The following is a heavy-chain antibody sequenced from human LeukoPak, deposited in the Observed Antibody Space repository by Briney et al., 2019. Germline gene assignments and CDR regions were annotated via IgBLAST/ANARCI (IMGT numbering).Heavy chain of an antibody. CDR2: ITSSSTTI. J-gene: IGHJ4*02. D-gene: IGHD3-22*01. CDR3: ARVKSIGGYYYEDY. V-gene: IGHV3-48*01. Sequence: GGSLRLSCAASGFTFSSYSMNWVRQAPGKGLEWVSYITSSSTTIYYADSVKGRFTISRDNAKNSLYLQMNSLRAEDTAVYYCARVKSIGGYYYEDYWGQGTLVTVSS. CDR1: GFTFSSYS.